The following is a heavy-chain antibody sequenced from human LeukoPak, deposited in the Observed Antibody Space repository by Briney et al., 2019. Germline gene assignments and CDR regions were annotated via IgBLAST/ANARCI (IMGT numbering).Heavy chain of an antibody. V-gene: IGHV3-64D*06. CDR3: VKSPGSGWPV. J-gene: IGHJ4*02. D-gene: IGHD6-19*01. Sequence: PGGSLRLSCAASGFTFSSFAMHWVRQAPGKGLEYLSAIYSDGSRTYYADSVKGRFTISRDDSKNTLYFEMSSLRVADTAVYYCVKSPGSGWPVWGQGTLLTVSS. CDR1: GFTFSSFA. CDR2: IYSDGSRT.